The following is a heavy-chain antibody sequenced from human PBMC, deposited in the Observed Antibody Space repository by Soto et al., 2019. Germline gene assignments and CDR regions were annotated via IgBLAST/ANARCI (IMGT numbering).Heavy chain of an antibody. CDR3: ARADSSSWWGGFDY. Sequence: QVQLQQWGAGLLKPSETLSLTCAVYGGSFSGYYWSRIRQPPGKGLEWIGEINHSGTTNYNPSLKSRVTISVDTSKNQFSLKLRSVTSADMAVYFCARADSSSWWGGFDYWGQGTLVTVSS. J-gene: IGHJ4*02. CDR2: INHSGTT. V-gene: IGHV4-34*01. CDR1: GGSFSGYY. D-gene: IGHD6-13*01.